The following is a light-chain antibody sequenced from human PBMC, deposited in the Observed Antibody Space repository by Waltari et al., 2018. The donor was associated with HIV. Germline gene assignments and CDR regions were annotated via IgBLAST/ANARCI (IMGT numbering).Light chain of an antibody. CDR3: HQYYSTPWT. V-gene: IGKV4-1*01. J-gene: IGKJ1*01. CDR2: WAS. CDR1: QRLLYSSNNMTC. Sequence: DIVMTQSPDSLAVSLGERATINCKSSQRLLYSSNNMTCLGWYQQKPGQPPKLLIYWASIRESGVPDRFSGGGSGTDFTLTISSLQAEDVAVYYCHQYYSTPWTFGQGTKVEVK.